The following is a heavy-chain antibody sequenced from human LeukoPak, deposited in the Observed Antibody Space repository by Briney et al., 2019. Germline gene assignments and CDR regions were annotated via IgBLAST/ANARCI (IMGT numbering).Heavy chain of an antibody. Sequence: SQTLSLTCAVSGGSISSGGYSWSWIRQPPGKGLEWIGYIYHSGSTYYNPSLKSRVTISVDRSKNQFSLKLSSVTAADTAVYYCARAQGWLQLGQYFQHWGQGTLVTVSS. V-gene: IGHV4-30-2*01. CDR3: ARAQGWLQLGQYFQH. CDR1: GGSISSGGYS. J-gene: IGHJ1*01. CDR2: IYHSGST. D-gene: IGHD5-24*01.